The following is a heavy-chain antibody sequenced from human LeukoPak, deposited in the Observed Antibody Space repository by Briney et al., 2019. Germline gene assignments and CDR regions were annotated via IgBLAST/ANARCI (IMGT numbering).Heavy chain of an antibody. CDR3: AKGSRSIAVDNLCDY. V-gene: IGHV3-7*03. Sequence: GGSLRLSCAASGFTFSSYWMNWARQAPGKGLEWVASINHNGNVNYYVDSVKGRFTISRDNAKNSLYLQMSNLRAEDTAVYYCAKGSRSIAVDNLCDYWGQGTLVTVSS. D-gene: IGHD6-6*01. J-gene: IGHJ4*02. CDR2: INHNGNVN. CDR1: GFTFSSYW.